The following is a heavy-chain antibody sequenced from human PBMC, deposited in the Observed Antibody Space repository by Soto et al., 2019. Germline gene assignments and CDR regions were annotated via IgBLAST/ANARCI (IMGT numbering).Heavy chain of an antibody. CDR1: GGTFSSYA. CDR2: IIPIFGTA. V-gene: IGHV1-69*01. CDR3: ARDPGGYCSGGSCNQDY. J-gene: IGHJ4*02. D-gene: IGHD2-15*01. Sequence: QVQLVQSGAEVKKPGSSVKVSCKASGGTFSSYAISWVRQAPGQGLEWMGGIIPIFGTANYGQKFQGRVTITADESTSTAYMELSSLRSEDTAVYYCARDPGGYCSGGSCNQDYWGQGTLVTVSS.